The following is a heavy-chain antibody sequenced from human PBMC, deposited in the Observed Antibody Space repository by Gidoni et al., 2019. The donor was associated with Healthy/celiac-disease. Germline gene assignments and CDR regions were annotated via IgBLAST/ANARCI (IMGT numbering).Heavy chain of an antibody. Sequence: EVQLVQSGAEVKKHGESLKISCKGSGYSFTSYWIGWVRQMPGKGLEWMGIIYPGDSDTRYSPSFQGQVTISADKSISTAYLQWSSLKASDTAMYYCARSVSYGDYGGFWFDPWGQGTLVTVSS. D-gene: IGHD4-17*01. J-gene: IGHJ5*02. V-gene: IGHV5-51*01. CDR2: IYPGDSDT. CDR1: GYSFTSYW. CDR3: ARSVSYGDYGGFWFDP.